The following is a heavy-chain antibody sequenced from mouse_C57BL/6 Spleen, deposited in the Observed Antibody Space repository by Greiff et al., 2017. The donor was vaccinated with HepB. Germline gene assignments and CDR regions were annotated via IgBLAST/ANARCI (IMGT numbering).Heavy chain of an antibody. V-gene: IGHV1-61*01. D-gene: IGHD2-5*01. Sequence: QVQLQQPGAELVRPGSSVKLSCKASGYTFTSYWMDWVKQRPGQGLEWIGNIYPSDSETHYNQKFKDKATLTVDKSSSTAYMQLSSLTSEDSAVYYCARRGSNYLYYAMDYWGQGTSVTVSS. CDR1: GYTFTSYW. CDR2: IYPSDSET. CDR3: ARRGSNYLYYAMDY. J-gene: IGHJ4*01.